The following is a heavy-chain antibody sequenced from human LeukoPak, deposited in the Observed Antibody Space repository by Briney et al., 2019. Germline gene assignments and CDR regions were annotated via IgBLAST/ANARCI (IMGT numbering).Heavy chain of an antibody. CDR1: GYTFTSYY. J-gene: IGHJ4*02. CDR3: ARDEIAAASGKVFDY. Sequence: ASVKVSCKASGYTFTSYYMHWVRQAPGQGREWMGMINPSGGSTSYAQKFQGRVTMTRDMSTSTVYMELSSLRSEDTAVYYCARDEIAAASGKVFDYWGQGTLVTVSS. D-gene: IGHD6-13*01. V-gene: IGHV1-46*01. CDR2: INPSGGST.